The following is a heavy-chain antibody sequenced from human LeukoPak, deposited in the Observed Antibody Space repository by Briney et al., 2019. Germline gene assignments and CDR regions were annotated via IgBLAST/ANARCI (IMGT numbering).Heavy chain of an antibody. CDR2: IIPILGIA. Sequence: SVKVSCKASGGTFSSYAISWVRQAPGQGLEWMRRIIPILGIANYAQKFQGRVTITADKSTSTAYMELSSLRSEDTAVYYCARERDGYFSFDYWGQGTLVTVSS. CDR3: ARERDGYFSFDY. CDR1: GGTFSSYA. V-gene: IGHV1-69*04. D-gene: IGHD5-24*01. J-gene: IGHJ4*02.